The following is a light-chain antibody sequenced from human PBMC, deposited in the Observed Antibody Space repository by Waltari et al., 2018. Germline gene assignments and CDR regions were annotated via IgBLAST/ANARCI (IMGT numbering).Light chain of an antibody. Sequence: QSALTQPPSASGSPGQSVTISCTGTSSDVGRYNYVSWYQQHPGKAPKPMIYEVSKRPSGVPDRFSGSKSRNTASLTVSGLQAEDEADYYCSSYAGSILFGGGTKLTVL. J-gene: IGLJ2*01. V-gene: IGLV2-8*01. CDR2: EVS. CDR3: SSYAGSIL. CDR1: SSDVGRYNY.